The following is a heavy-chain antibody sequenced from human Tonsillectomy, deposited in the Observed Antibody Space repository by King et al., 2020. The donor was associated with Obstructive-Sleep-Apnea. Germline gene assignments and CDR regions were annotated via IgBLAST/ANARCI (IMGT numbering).Heavy chain of an antibody. V-gene: IGHV3-9*01. D-gene: IGHD1-26*01. Sequence: VQLVESGGGLVQPGRSLRLSCAASGFNLEDYAMHWVRQVPGKGLEWFSGISLNSGNIGYADSVKGRFTITRDNDKNSLELQMNNPRAEDTALYYFAKDMGFDTGGGFDYCGQGALVTVFS. CDR3: AKDMGFDTGGGFDY. CDR1: GFNLEDYA. J-gene: IGHJ4*02. CDR2: ISLNSGNI.